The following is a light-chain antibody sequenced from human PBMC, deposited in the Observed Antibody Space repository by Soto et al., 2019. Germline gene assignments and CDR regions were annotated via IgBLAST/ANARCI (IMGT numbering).Light chain of an antibody. CDR1: QRLSGN. Sequence: EIVMTQSPATLSVSPGEGATLSCRASQRLSGNLAWYQQRAGQAPRLLMYGASTRATGIPARFSGSGSGTEFTLTISSLQSEDFAVYYCQQYNDWPRTFGQGPKADIK. CDR3: QQYNDWPRT. V-gene: IGKV3-15*01. J-gene: IGKJ1*01. CDR2: GAS.